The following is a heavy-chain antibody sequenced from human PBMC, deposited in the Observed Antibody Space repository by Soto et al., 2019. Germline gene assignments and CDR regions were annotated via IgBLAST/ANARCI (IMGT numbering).Heavy chain of an antibody. CDR1: GGTFSSYA. CDR3: ARDGGVYDYSPFDY. V-gene: IGHV1-69*12. D-gene: IGHD4-4*01. Sequence: QVQLVQSGAEVKKPGSSVKVSCKASGGTFSSYAISWVRQAPGQGLEWMGGITPIFGTADYAQKFQGRVTITADESTSTAYTELSSLRSEDTAVYYCARDGGVYDYSPFDYWGQGTLVTVSS. J-gene: IGHJ4*02. CDR2: ITPIFGTA.